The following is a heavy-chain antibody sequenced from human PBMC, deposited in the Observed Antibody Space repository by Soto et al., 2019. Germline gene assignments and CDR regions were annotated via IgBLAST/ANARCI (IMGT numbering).Heavy chain of an antibody. V-gene: IGHV4-39*01. CDR2: IYYNGDT. D-gene: IGHD1-20*01. Sequence: QLQLQESGPGLVKPAETLSLKCAVSGGSVSSGNYFWGWIRQPPGKGLEWIGNIYYNGDTYYSPSLTSRVTMSVDTAQNQFSLRLTSVTAADTAVYYCARRLIDTWNQGHAFDFWGQGTLVTVSS. CDR3: ARRLIDTWNQGHAFDF. J-gene: IGHJ3*01. CDR1: GGSVSSGNYF.